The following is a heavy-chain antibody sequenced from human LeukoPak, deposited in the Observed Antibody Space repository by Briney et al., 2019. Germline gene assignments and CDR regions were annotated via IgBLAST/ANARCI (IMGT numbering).Heavy chain of an antibody. CDR2: IYPGDSDT. J-gene: IGHJ5*02. Sequence: GESLKISCKGSGYSFTSYWIGWVRQMPGKGLEWMGIIYPGDSDTRYSPSFQGQVTISADKSISTAYLQWSSLKASDTAMYYCARQRGRITMVQGVLNWFDPWGQGTLVTVSS. CDR3: ARQRGRITMVQGVLNWFDP. CDR1: GYSFTSYW. V-gene: IGHV5-51*01. D-gene: IGHD3-10*01.